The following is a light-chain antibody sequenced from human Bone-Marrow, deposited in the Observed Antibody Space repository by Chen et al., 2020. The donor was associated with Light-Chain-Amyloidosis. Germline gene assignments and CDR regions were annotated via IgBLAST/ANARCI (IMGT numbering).Light chain of an antibody. Sequence: QSALTQPASVSGSPGQSITISCTGTSSDIGGHDFFSWYQQYPGKAPKLLIFEVVIRPSGVSNLFSGSKSGNTAALTVSGLQAEDEGTYYCSSYTSTSTRWVFGGGTNLAVL. CDR1: SSDIGGHDF. CDR2: EVV. J-gene: IGLJ3*02. V-gene: IGLV2-14*01. CDR3: SSYTSTSTRWV.